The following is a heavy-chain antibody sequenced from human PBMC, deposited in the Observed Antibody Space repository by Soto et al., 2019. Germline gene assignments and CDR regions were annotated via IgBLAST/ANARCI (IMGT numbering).Heavy chain of an antibody. CDR1: GYVFRSYD. J-gene: IGHJ6*02. CDR2: MNPNSGKP. V-gene: IGHV1-8*01. Sequence: ASVQASLTASGYVFRSYDLYWVRPATGQGLEWMGWMNPNSGKPGYAKKLQGRVTMTRNTTISTANMELSRLRSEETSVYDCGSEYCSGVICHSVEGMDHWGQGPTFIVSS. D-gene: IGHD2-15*01. CDR3: GSEYCSGVICHSVEGMDH.